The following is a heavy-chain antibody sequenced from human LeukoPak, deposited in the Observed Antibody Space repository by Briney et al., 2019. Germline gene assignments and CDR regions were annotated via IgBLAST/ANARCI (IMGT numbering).Heavy chain of an antibody. Sequence: SETLSLTCTVSGGSISSTTAYWAWIRQPPGKGLEWIGSIFYSGNTYYNPSLKSRVTISVDTSKNQSALKLSSVTAADTAVYFCARYPKAYSNGYIALDIWGQRTMVTVSS. V-gene: IGHV4-39*01. D-gene: IGHD3-22*01. J-gene: IGHJ3*02. CDR1: GGSISSTTAY. CDR2: IFYSGNT. CDR3: ARYPKAYSNGYIALDI.